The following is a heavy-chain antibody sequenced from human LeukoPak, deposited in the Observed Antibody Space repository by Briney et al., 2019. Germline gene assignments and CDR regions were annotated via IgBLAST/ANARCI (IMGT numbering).Heavy chain of an antibody. J-gene: IGHJ3*02. CDR3: ALHRGVDAFDI. V-gene: IGHV2-5*01. CDR2: TYWNNDK. Sequence: SGPTLVNPTQTLTLTCTFSGFSLTTTGVGVAWIRQPPGKALEWLAVTYWNNDKSYSPSLKSRLTITKDTSKNQVVLIMTNMDPVDTATYYCALHRGVDAFDIWGQGTMVTVSS. CDR1: GFSLTTTGVG. D-gene: IGHD3-10*01.